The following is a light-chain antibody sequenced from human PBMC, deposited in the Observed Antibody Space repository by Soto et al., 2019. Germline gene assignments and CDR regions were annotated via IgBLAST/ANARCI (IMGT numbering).Light chain of an antibody. CDR1: SSDVGAYDF. CDR2: EVT. Sequence: QSVLTQPPSASGSPGQSVTISCTGTSSDVGAYDFVSWYQHHPGKAPKLMIYEVTKRASGVPDRFSGSKSGNTASLTVSGLQAEDEADYYCTSHAGNYNFPYVFGTGTKLTVL. V-gene: IGLV2-8*01. J-gene: IGLJ1*01. CDR3: TSHAGNYNFPYV.